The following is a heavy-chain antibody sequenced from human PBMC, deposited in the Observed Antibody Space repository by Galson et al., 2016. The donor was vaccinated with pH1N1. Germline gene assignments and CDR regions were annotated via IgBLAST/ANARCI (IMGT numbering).Heavy chain of an antibody. V-gene: IGHV3-23*01. D-gene: IGHD1-26*01. J-gene: IGHJ4*02. Sequence: LRLSCAASGFTFSNDAMSWVRQAPGKRLEWVSTVGRSGHNTHYTDSVRGRFTISRDNSRNMLYLQMNSLRAEDTAVYFCTKDTGEMVGSSSNWGQGALVTVSS. CDR1: GFTFSNDA. CDR3: TKDTGEMVGSSSN. CDR2: VGRSGHNT.